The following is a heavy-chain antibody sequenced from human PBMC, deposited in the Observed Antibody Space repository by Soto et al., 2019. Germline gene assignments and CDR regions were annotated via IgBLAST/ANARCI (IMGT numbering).Heavy chain of an antibody. V-gene: IGHV4-59*01. D-gene: IGHD6-13*01. CDR1: GGSISSYY. CDR3: ARDWSAAGTRVVEGWFDP. Sequence: PSETLSLTCTVSGGSISSYYWSWIRQPPGKGLEWIGYIYYSGSTNYNPSLKSRVTISVDTSKNQFSLKLSSVTAADTAVYYCARDWSAAGTRVVEGWFDPWGQGTLVSVSS. CDR2: IYYSGST. J-gene: IGHJ5*02.